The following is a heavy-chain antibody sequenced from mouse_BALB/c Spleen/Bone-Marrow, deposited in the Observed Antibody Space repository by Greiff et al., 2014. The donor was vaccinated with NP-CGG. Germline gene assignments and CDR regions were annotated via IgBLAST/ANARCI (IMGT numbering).Heavy chain of an antibody. CDR3: ARIGYYGSHYAMDY. CDR1: GYTFTSYV. V-gene: IGHV1-14*01. J-gene: IGHJ4*01. CDR2: INPDNDGT. D-gene: IGHD1-1*01. Sequence: VQLKQSGPEVVKPGASVKMSCKASGYTFTSYVLHWVKQKPGQGLEWIGYINPDNDGTKYNEKFKGKATLTSDKSSRTAYMEHSSLTSEDSTVYYCARIGYYGSHYAMDYWGQGISVTVSS.